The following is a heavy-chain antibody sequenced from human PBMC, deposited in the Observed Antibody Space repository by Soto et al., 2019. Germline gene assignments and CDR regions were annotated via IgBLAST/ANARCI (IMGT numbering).Heavy chain of an antibody. CDR3: AKDQVPVTSQPGYYFHGMDV. V-gene: IGHV3-30*18. CDR1: GFTFSTYD. CDR2: ISYDGTNK. D-gene: IGHD4-4*01. J-gene: IGHJ6*02. Sequence: GGSLRLSCAASGFTFSTYDMHWVRQAPGKGLEWVAVISYDGTNKYYADSVKGRFTISRDNSKNTLYLQMNSLRAEDTTVYYCAKDQVPVTSQPGYYFHGMDVWGQGTTVTSP.